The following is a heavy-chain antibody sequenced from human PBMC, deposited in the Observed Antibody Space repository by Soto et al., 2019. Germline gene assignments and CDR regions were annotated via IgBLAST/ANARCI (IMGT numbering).Heavy chain of an antibody. Sequence: EVQLLESGGGLVQPGGSLRLSCAASGFTFSSYAMSWVRQAPGKGLEWVSAISGSGGSTYYADSVKGRFTISRDNSKNTVYLQMNSLRAEDTAVYYCAEVSVVPAASYYMDVWGKGTTVTVSS. J-gene: IGHJ6*03. CDR2: ISGSGGST. V-gene: IGHV3-23*01. D-gene: IGHD2-2*01. CDR1: GFTFSSYA. CDR3: AEVSVVPAASYYMDV.